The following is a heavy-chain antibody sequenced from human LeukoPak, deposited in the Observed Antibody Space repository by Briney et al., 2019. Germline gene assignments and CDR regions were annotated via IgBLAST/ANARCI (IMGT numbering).Heavy chain of an antibody. Sequence: PSETLSLTCTVSGGPISSGSYYWSWIRQPAGKGLEWIGRIYTSGSTNYNPSLKSRVTISVDTSKNQFSLKLSSVTAADTAVYYCARTVTLEDAFDIWGQGTMVTVSS. J-gene: IGHJ3*02. D-gene: IGHD2-21*02. V-gene: IGHV4-61*02. CDR2: IYTSGST. CDR1: GGPISSGSYY. CDR3: ARTVTLEDAFDI.